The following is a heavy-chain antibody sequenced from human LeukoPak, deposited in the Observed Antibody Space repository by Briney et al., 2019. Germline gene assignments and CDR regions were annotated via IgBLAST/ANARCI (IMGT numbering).Heavy chain of an antibody. J-gene: IGHJ4*02. CDR3: ARSNWDSNVGIDY. D-gene: IGHD1-7*01. CDR1: GGSISSSSYY. Sequence: SETLSLTCTVSGGSISSSSYYWGWIRQPPGKGLEWIGTMYYSGITYYNPSLKSRVTTSVDTSKNQFTLKVSSVTAADAAVYYCARSNWDSNVGIDYWGQGILVIVSS. V-gene: IGHV4-39*01. CDR2: MYYSGIT.